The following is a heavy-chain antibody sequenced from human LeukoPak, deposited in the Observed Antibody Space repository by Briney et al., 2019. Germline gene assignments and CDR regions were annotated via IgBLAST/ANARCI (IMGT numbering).Heavy chain of an antibody. Sequence: ASVKVSCKASGYTFTSYYMHWVRQAPGQGLEWMGIINPSGGSTSYAQKFQGRVTMTRDTSTSTVYMELSSLRSEDTAVYYCATDFVRKVTMVRGVIITFAYWGQGTLVTVSS. D-gene: IGHD3-10*01. CDR2: INPSGGST. CDR1: GYTFTSYY. CDR3: ATDFVRKVTMVRGVIITFAY. V-gene: IGHV1-46*01. J-gene: IGHJ4*02.